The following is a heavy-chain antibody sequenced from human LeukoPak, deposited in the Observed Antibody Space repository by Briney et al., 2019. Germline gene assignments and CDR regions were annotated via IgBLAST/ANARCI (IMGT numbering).Heavy chain of an antibody. V-gene: IGHV4-39*01. CDR1: GGSISSSSYY. CDR3: ARQGEDYGDYMPAWYYGMDV. D-gene: IGHD4-17*01. J-gene: IGHJ6*02. Sequence: SETLSLTCTVSGGSISSSSYYWGWIRQPPGKGLEWIGSIYYSGSTYYNPSLKSRVTISVDASKNQFSLKLSSVTAADTAVYYCARQGEDYGDYMPAWYYGMDVWGQGTTVTVSS. CDR2: IYYSGST.